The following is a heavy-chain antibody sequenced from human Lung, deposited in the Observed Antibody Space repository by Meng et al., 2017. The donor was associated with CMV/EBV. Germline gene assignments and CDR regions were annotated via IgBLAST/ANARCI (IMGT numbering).Heavy chain of an antibody. V-gene: IGHV1-8*01. CDR1: GYTLTSYD. CDR2: MNPNSGNT. J-gene: IGHJ5*02. CDR3: ARGYCSGGSCPVFDP. Sequence: EVKKPVALVKFFCKASGYTLTSYDNNWVRQATGQGLEWMGWMNPNSGNTGYAQRFQGRGTMTRNTSISTAYMELSSLRSEDTAVYYCARGYCSGGSCPVFDPWFQGTLVTVSS. D-gene: IGHD2-15*01.